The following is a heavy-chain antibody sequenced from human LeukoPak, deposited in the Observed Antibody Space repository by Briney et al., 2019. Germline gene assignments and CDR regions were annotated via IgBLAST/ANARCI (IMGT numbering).Heavy chain of an antibody. CDR1: GGSISSGGYF. Sequence: SETLSLTCTVSGGSISSGGYFWSWIRQHPGRGLGWIGYIYYSGRTYYNPSLKCRVTISVDTSKNQFFLKLNSVTAADTAVYYCAGELLQGYYGMDVWGQGTTVTVSS. J-gene: IGHJ6*02. CDR2: IYYSGRT. V-gene: IGHV4-31*03. D-gene: IGHD2-21*01. CDR3: AGELLQGYYGMDV.